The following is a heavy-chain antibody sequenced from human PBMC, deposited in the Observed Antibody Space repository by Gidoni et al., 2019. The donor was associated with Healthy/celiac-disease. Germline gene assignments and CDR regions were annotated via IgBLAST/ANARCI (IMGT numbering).Heavy chain of an antibody. D-gene: IGHD2-2*01. CDR1: GFTCSIAW. V-gene: IGHV3-15*01. Sequence: EVQLVESGGGLVKPGGSLRLSGAASGFTCSIAWMSWVRQAPGKGLEWVGRIKSKTDGGTTDYAAPVKGRFTISRDDSKNTLYLQMNSLKTEDTAVYYCTTDIVVVPALDWGQGTLVTVSS. J-gene: IGHJ4*02. CDR3: TTDIVVVPALD. CDR2: IKSKTDGGTT.